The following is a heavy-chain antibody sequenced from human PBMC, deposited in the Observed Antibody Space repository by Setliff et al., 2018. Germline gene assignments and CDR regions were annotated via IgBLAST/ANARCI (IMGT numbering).Heavy chain of an antibody. D-gene: IGHD6-19*01. Sequence: ASVKVSCKASGGTFNSYAISWVRQAPGQGLEWMGGIIPIFGSANCARKFQGRVTVTADESTSTAYMELSSLRSEDTAVYYCARGSVEYSRGWYYFDYWAQGTLVTV. CDR1: GGTFNSYA. J-gene: IGHJ4*02. CDR3: ARGSVEYSRGWYYFDY. V-gene: IGHV1-69*13. CDR2: IIPIFGSA.